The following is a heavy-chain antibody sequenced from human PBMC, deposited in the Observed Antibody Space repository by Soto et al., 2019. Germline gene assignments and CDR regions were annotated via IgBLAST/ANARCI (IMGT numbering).Heavy chain of an antibody. CDR2: IYYSGST. D-gene: IGHD3-10*01. CDR3: ARITMVRGVIRTETYYFDY. V-gene: IGHV4-31*03. Sequence: SQTLSLTCTVSGGSISSGGYYWSWIRKHPGKGLEWIGYIYYSGSTYYNPSLKSRVTISVDTSKNQFSLKLSSVTASDTAVYYCARITMVRGVIRTETYYFDYWGQGTLVTVSS. J-gene: IGHJ4*02. CDR1: GGSISSGGYY.